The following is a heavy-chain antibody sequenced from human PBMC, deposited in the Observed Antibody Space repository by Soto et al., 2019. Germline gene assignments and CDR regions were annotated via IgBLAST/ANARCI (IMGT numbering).Heavy chain of an antibody. V-gene: IGHV4-59*08. CDR1: GGSISSYY. Sequence: SETLSLTCTVSGGSISSYYWSWIRQPPGKGLEWIGSIYYSGSTYYNPSLKSRVTISVDTSKNQFSLKLSSVTAADTAVYYCASTSYRYGRFDYWGQGTLVTVSS. J-gene: IGHJ4*02. CDR2: IYYSGST. CDR3: ASTSYRYGRFDY. D-gene: IGHD1-26*01.